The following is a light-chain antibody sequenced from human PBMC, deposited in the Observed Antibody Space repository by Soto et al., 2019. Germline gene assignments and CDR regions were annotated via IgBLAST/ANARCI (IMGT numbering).Light chain of an antibody. CDR3: QQYYSYQLT. V-gene: IGKV1-8*01. J-gene: IGKJ4*01. Sequence: AIRMTQSPSSFSASTGDRVTITCRASQGISSYLAWYQQKPGKAPKLLIYAASTLQSGVPSRFSGSGSGTDFTLTISCLQSEDFETYYSQQYYSYQLTFGGGTKVNI. CDR2: AAS. CDR1: QGISSY.